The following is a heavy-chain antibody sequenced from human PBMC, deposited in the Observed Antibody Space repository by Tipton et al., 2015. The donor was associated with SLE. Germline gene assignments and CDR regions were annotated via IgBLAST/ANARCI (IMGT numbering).Heavy chain of an antibody. Sequence: TLSLTCAVSHDSMSNYYWSWIRQPPGKGLEWIGYINTYGSATDNPSLKSRVTISVDTSKNQFSLKLSSVTAADTAVYYCARLDYYDSNGYYPYDIDVWGQGTTVTVSS. V-gene: IGHV4-4*09. CDR3: ARLDYYDSNGYYPYDIDV. CDR2: INTYGSA. J-gene: IGHJ6*02. D-gene: IGHD3-22*01. CDR1: HDSMSNYY.